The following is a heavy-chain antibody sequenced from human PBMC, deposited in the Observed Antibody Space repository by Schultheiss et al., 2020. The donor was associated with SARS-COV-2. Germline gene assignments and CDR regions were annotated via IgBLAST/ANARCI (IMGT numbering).Heavy chain of an antibody. CDR2: INPSGGST. CDR3: AQNGRGQHYYYGMDV. Sequence: ASVKVSCKASGYTFTSYYMHWVRQAPGQGLEWMGIINPSGGSTSYAQKFQGRVTMTRDTSTSTVYMELSSLRSEDTAVYYCAQNGRGQHYYYGMDVWGQGTTVTVSS. V-gene: IGHV1-46*03. CDR1: GYTFTSYY. D-gene: IGHD1-1*01. J-gene: IGHJ6*02.